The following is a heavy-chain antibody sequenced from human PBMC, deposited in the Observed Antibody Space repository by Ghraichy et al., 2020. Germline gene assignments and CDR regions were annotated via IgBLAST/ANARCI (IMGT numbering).Heavy chain of an antibody. D-gene: IGHD5-12*01. CDR3: VKDMDYSGTFYGMDV. CDR2: VSWDGSST. V-gene: IGHV3-43*01. CDR1: GFIFEDDT. J-gene: IGHJ6*02. Sequence: GGSLRLSCVASGFIFEDDTMDGVRQVPEKGLEWFSLVSWDGSSTYYADSVRGRFTISRDNRENALYLQMNGLRGDDTALYYCVKDMDYSGTFYGMDVWGQGTTVRVSS.